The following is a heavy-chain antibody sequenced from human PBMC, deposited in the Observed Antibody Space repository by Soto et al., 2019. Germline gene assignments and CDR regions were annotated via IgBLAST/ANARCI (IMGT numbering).Heavy chain of an antibody. V-gene: IGHV4-34*01. J-gene: IGHJ4*02. Sequence: SETLSLTCAVYGGSFSGYYCSWIRQPPGKGLEWIGEINHSGSTNYNPSLKSRVTISVDTSKNQFSLKLSSVTAADTAVYYCARGRRYYYDSSGYSPLQEFDYWGQGTLVTVSS. D-gene: IGHD3-22*01. CDR3: ARGRRYYYDSSGYSPLQEFDY. CDR1: GGSFSGYY. CDR2: INHSGST.